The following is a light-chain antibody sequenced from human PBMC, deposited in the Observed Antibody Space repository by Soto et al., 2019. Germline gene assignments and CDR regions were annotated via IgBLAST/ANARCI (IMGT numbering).Light chain of an antibody. Sequence: DIVMTQSPDSLAVSLGERATTSCKSSKTISYTSINKTYLAWYQQRPGQPPKLLIYWDSIRGSGVPGRLSGSGFRTDFTLTVSSLQIEDVAVYYCQQYFSYSLTFGGGTKVEVK. CDR3: QQYFSYSLT. J-gene: IGKJ4*01. V-gene: IGKV4-1*01. CDR1: KTISYTSINKTY. CDR2: WDS.